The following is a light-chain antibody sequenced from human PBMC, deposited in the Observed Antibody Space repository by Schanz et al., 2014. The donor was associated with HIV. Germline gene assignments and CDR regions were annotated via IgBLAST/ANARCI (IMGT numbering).Light chain of an antibody. CDR1: QSVSSY. CDR2: AAS. J-gene: IGKJ3*01. V-gene: IGKV3-20*01. Sequence: EVVLTQSPATLSLSPGESATLSCRASQSVSSYLDWFQQKPGQAPTLLIYAASSRASGIPDRFSGSGSGADFTLTISGLEPEDFAVYYCQQYGSSFGPGTKVEIK. CDR3: QQYGSS.